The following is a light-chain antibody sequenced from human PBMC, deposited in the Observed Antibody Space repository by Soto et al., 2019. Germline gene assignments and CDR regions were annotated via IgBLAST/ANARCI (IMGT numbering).Light chain of an antibody. CDR3: QQYRMSPNT. Sequence: EIVLTQSPGTLSLSRGERATLSCRASQTITTLAWYQRKPGQAPRLLIYRVSSRATGVPDRFSGSGSGTDFSRTIRGLKPEDFAVYYCQQYRMSPNTFGQGTRLEIK. CDR2: RVS. CDR1: QTITT. V-gene: IGKV3-20*01. J-gene: IGKJ5*01.